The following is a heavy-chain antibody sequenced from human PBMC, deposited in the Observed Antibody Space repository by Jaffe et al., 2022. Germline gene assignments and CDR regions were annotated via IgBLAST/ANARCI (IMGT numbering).Heavy chain of an antibody. J-gene: IGHJ4*02. Sequence: EVQLVESGGGLVKPGGSLRLSCAASGFTFSNAWMSWVRQAPGKGLEWVGRIKSKTDGGTTDYAAPVKGRFTISRDDSKNTLYLQMNSLKTEDTAVYYCTTDGGSLLTPYFDYWGQGTLVTVSS. V-gene: IGHV3-15*01. CDR1: GFTFSNAW. CDR2: IKSKTDGGTT. D-gene: IGHD1-26*01. CDR3: TTDGGSLLTPYFDY.